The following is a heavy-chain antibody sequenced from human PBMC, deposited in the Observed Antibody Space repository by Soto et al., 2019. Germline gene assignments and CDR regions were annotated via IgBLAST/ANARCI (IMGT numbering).Heavy chain of an antibody. CDR2: IYYSGYT. Sequence: SETQSLTSTVSGVNMISYGWSWIRQPPGKGLEWIGYIYYSGYTDYNPSLKSRVTISVDTSKNQFSLKLSSVTAADTAVYYCARHGDGYNYGTFTGFDFWGQGALVTVSS. CDR3: ARHGDGYNYGTFTGFDF. D-gene: IGHD5-12*01. V-gene: IGHV4-59*08. J-gene: IGHJ4*02. CDR1: GVNMISYG.